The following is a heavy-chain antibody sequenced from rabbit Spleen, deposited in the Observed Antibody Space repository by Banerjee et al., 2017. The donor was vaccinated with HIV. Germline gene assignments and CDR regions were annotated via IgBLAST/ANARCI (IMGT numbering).Heavy chain of an antibody. Sequence: QSLEESGGGLVKPGASLTLTCTASGFTLSSHWMWWVRQAPGKGLEWLGVIYTGMGKTYYASWVTGRFTISKTSSTTVDLKLTSLTAADTATYFCVRARDTYDYVGDYARLDLWGPGTRVSV. J-gene: IGHJ3*01. CDR3: VRARDTYDYVGDYARLDL. D-gene: IGHD2-1*01. CDR2: IYTGMGKT. CDR1: GFTLSSHW. V-gene: IGHV1S40*01.